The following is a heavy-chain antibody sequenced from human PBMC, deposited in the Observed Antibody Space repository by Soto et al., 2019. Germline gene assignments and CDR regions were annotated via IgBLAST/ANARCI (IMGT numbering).Heavy chain of an antibody. Sequence: QVQLVQSAAEVKKPGASVKVSCKTSGYSFTSYGISWVRRAPGQGLEWMGWVSPYNGHTQFAQRFQGRVTMTTDTSTKTAYMELRNLRSDDTAHYYCARDLTIVPATHPRLENYGMDVWGQVTTVIVSS. J-gene: IGHJ6*01. CDR1: GYSFTSYG. CDR2: VSPYNGHT. CDR3: ARDLTIVPATHPRLENYGMDV. D-gene: IGHD2-2*01. V-gene: IGHV1-18*01.